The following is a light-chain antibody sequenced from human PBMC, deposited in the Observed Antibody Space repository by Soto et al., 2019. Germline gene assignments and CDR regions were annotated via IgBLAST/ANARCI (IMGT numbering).Light chain of an antibody. Sequence: QSVLTQPASVSGSPGQSITISCTGTSSDVGGYNYVSWYQQHPGKAPKLMIYDVSNRPSGVSNRFFGSKSGNTASLTISGLQAEVEADYYCSSYTSSSTYVFGTGTKVTVL. CDR2: DVS. J-gene: IGLJ1*01. CDR1: SSDVGGYNY. V-gene: IGLV2-14*01. CDR3: SSYTSSSTYV.